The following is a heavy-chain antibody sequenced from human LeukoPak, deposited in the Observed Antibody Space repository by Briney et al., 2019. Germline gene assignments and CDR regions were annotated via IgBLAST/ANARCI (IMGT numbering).Heavy chain of an antibody. J-gene: IGHJ4*02. Sequence: GGSLRLSCAASGFTFSSHEMNWVRQAPGKRLEWVSYISSSAGSIYLADSVKDRFSVSRDNAKNSLYLQMTSLRAEDTGIYYCARVLLSGYDRPIDFWGQGTLVTVSS. CDR1: GFTFSSHE. CDR2: ISSSAGSI. V-gene: IGHV3-48*03. CDR3: ARVLLSGYDRPIDF. D-gene: IGHD5-12*01.